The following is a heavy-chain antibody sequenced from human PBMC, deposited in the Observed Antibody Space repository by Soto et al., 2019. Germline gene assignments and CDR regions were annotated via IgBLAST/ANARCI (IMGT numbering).Heavy chain of an antibody. J-gene: IGHJ4*02. CDR3: AKEYYYGSAGAYDY. D-gene: IGHD3-10*01. V-gene: IGHV3-23*01. CDR1: KFTFSSYP. CDR2: ISPSGT. Sequence: EVQLLESGGGLVQPGESLRLSCVASKFTFSSYPMSWVRQAPGKGLEWVSGISPSGTYYADSVKGRFTISRDNYQNTLSQQMNSLRAEDTAVYYCAKEYYYGSAGAYDYWGQGTLFTVSS.